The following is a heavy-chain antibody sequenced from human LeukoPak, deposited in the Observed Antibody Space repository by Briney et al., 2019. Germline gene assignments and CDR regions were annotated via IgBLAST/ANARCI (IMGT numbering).Heavy chain of an antibody. CDR3: ARAIPYSSSWDFDY. J-gene: IGHJ4*02. CDR2: ISAYNGNT. CDR1: GYTFTSYG. V-gene: IGHV1-18*01. D-gene: IGHD6-13*01. Sequence: ASVKVSCKASGYTFTSYGIIWVRQAPGQGLEWMGWISAYNGNTNYAQKLQGRVTMTTDTSTSTAYMELRSLRSDDTAVYYCARAIPYSSSWDFDYWGQGTLVTVSS.